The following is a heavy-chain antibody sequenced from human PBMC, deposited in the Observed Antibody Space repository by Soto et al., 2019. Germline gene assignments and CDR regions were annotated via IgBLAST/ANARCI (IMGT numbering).Heavy chain of an antibody. V-gene: IGHV1-2*02. CDR2: INPNSGGT. Sequence: ASVKVSCKASGYTFTGYYMHWVRQAPGQGLEWMGWINPNSGGTNYAQKFQGRVTMTRDTSISTAYMELSRLRSDDTAVYYCAREALYYDFWSGYTTWGQGTLVTAPQ. CDR3: AREALYYDFWSGYTT. J-gene: IGHJ5*02. CDR1: GYTFTGYY. D-gene: IGHD3-3*01.